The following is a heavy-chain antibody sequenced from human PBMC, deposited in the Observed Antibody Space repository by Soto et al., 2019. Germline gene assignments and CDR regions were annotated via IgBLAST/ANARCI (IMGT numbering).Heavy chain of an antibody. D-gene: IGHD6-6*01. CDR3: ARDVIGGVARPGDY. J-gene: IGHJ4*02. CDR2: IYHSGSA. CDR1: GGFIGSGGYS. Sequence: QLQLQESGSGVVKASQTLSLTCGVSGGFIGSGGYSWNWIRQPPGKDLEWIGNIYHSGSAYYNPSLKSRVTISVDTSKNQFSLRLSSVTAADTAIYYCARDVIGGVARPGDYWGQGTLVTVSS. V-gene: IGHV4-30-2*05.